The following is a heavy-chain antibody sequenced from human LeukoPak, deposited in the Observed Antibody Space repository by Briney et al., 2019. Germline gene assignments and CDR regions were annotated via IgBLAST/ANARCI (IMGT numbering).Heavy chain of an antibody. CDR1: GGSISSGSYY. D-gene: IGHD3-10*01. CDR3: ARDFRYGSGSYYNPPGFDP. V-gene: IGHV4-61*02. Sequence: PSETLSLTCTVSGGSISSGSYYWSWIRQPAGKGLEWIGRIYTSGSTNYNPPLKSRVTISVDTSKNQFSLKLSSVTAADTAVYYCARDFRYGSGSYYNPPGFDPWGQGTLVTVSS. J-gene: IGHJ5*02. CDR2: IYTSGST.